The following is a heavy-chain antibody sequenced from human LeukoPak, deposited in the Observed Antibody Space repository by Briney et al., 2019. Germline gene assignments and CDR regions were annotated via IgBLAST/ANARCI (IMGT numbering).Heavy chain of an antibody. CDR3: ASIPYYYDSSGAFDY. V-gene: IGHV4-59*01. Sequence: SETLSLTCTVSGGSISSYYWSWIRQPPGKGLEWIGYIYYSGSTNYNPSLKSRVTISVDTSKNQFSLKLSSVTAADTAVYYCASIPYYYDSSGAFDYWGQGTLVTVSS. CDR1: GGSISSYY. CDR2: IYYSGST. J-gene: IGHJ4*02. D-gene: IGHD3-22*01.